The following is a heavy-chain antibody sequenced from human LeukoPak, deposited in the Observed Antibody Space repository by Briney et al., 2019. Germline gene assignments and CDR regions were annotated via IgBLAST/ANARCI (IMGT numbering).Heavy chain of an antibody. V-gene: IGHV3-21*01. CDR3: AREPYSGGYGSYYYYYMDV. CDR2: ITYGIAYI. D-gene: IGHD1-26*01. CDR1: GFTFSSYG. J-gene: IGHJ6*03. Sequence: GGSLRLSCAASGFTFSSYGMNWVRQAPGKVLEWVSSITYGIAYIYYADSVKGRFTISRDNAKNSVYLEMNSLRAEDRAVYYCAREPYSGGYGSYYYYYMDVWGKGTTVTISS.